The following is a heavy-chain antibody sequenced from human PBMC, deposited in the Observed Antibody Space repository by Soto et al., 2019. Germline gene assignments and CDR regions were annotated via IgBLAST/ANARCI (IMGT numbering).Heavy chain of an antibody. Sequence: PGGSLRLSCAASGFTFSSYSMNWVRQAPGKGLEWVSYISSSSSTIYYADSVKGRFTISRDNAKNSLYLQMNSLRDEDTAVYYCARESRFLEWLSLNWFDPWGQGTQVTVS. V-gene: IGHV3-48*02. CDR1: GFTFSSYS. CDR3: ARESRFLEWLSLNWFDP. D-gene: IGHD3-3*01. J-gene: IGHJ5*02. CDR2: ISSSSSTI.